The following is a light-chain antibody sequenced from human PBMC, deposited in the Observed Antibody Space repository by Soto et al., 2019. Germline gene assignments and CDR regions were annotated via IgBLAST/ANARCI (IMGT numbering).Light chain of an antibody. V-gene: IGKV1-5*03. CDR3: QQYDRFPYS. CDR2: EAS. J-gene: IGKJ2*01. CDR1: LSISSW. Sequence: DIQMTQSPSTLSASVGDTVSITCRASLSISSWLAWYQQKPGKAPKLRIYEASNLKSEVPSRFSGSGSRTDSTLTINGLQPDGFATYYCQQYDRFPYSFGPGTMLEIK.